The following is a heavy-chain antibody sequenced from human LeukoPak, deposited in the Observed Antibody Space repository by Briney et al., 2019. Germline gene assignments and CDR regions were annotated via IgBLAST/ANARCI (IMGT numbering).Heavy chain of an antibody. Sequence: AASVKVSCKVSGYTLTELSMHWVRQAPGKGLEWMGGFYPEDGETIYAQKFQGRVTMTEDTSTDTAYMELSSLRSEDTAVYYCATASNYYGSGSKPFDYWGQGTLVTVSS. CDR1: GYTLTELS. CDR2: FYPEDGET. D-gene: IGHD3-10*01. CDR3: ATASNYYGSGSKPFDY. V-gene: IGHV1-24*01. J-gene: IGHJ4*02.